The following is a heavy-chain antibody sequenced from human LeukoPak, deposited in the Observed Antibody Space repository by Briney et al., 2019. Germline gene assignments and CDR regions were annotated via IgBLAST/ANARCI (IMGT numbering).Heavy chain of an antibody. J-gene: IGHJ4*02. CDR3: ARESSYDSSGRYFDY. Sequence: SETLSLTCTVSGGSISSGGYYWSWIRQHPGKGLEWIGYIYYSGSTYYNPSLKSRVTISVDTSKNQFSLKLSSVTAADTAVYYCARESSYDSSGRYFDYWGQGTLVTVSS. CDR2: IYYSGST. V-gene: IGHV4-31*03. CDR1: GGSISSGGYY. D-gene: IGHD3-22*01.